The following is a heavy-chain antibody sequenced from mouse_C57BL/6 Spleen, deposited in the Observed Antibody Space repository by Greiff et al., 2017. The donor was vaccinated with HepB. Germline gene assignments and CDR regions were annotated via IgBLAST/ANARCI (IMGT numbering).Heavy chain of an antibody. J-gene: IGHJ2*01. V-gene: IGHV1-52*01. Sequence: QVQLQQSGAELVRPGSSVKLSCKASGYTFTSYWMHWVKQRPIQGLEWIGNIDPSDSETHYNQKFKDKATLTVDKSSSTAYMQLSSLTSEDSAVYYCAREYYGSTLGYWGQGTTLTVSS. CDR3: AREYYGSTLGY. D-gene: IGHD1-1*01. CDR1: GYTFTSYW. CDR2: IDPSDSET.